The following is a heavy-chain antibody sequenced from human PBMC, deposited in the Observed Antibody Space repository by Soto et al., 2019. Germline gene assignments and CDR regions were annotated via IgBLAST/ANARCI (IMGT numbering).Heavy chain of an antibody. CDR1: GYTFTSYA. J-gene: IGHJ4*02. CDR3: ARVSIVGATTGSPPTDY. Sequence: ASVKVSCKASGYTFTSYAMHWVRQAPGQRLEWMGWINAGNGNTKYSQKFQGRVTITRDTSASTAYMELSSLRSEDTAVYYCARVSIVGATTGSPPTDYWGQGTLVTVSS. V-gene: IGHV1-3*01. CDR2: INAGNGNT. D-gene: IGHD1-26*01.